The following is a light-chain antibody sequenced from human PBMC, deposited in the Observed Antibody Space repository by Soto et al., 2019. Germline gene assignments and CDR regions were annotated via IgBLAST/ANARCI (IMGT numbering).Light chain of an antibody. CDR3: QQYNNWPPLT. Sequence: VMARSAAALSLSPGARATCSCSTSQSVSSNLAWYQQKPGQAPRLLIYDTSTRATGIPARFSGSGSGTEFTLTIISLQSEDFAVYYCQQYNNWPPLTFGGGTKVEI. CDR1: QSVSSN. CDR2: DTS. V-gene: IGKV3-15*01. J-gene: IGKJ4*01.